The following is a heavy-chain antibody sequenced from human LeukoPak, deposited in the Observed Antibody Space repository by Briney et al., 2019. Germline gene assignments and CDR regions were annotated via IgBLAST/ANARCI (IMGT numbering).Heavy chain of an antibody. D-gene: IGHD2-2*01. V-gene: IGHV1-2*04. CDR3: ARANALYCSSTTCLFDY. J-gene: IGHJ4*02. Sequence: ASVKVSCKASGYTLTGYYMHWVRQAPGQGLEWMGWINPNSGGTYSAQKFQGSVTMTRDTSISTAYMELSRLTSDDTAVYYCARANALYCSSTTCLFDYWGQGTLVTVSS. CDR2: INPNSGGT. CDR1: GYTLTGYY.